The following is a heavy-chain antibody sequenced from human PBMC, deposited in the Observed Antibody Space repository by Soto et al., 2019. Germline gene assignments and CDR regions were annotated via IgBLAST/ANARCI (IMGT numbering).Heavy chain of an antibody. CDR3: ARALGGGDWFYYYYYGMDV. J-gene: IGHJ6*02. V-gene: IGHV1-3*01. Sequence: VASVKVSCKASGYTFTSYAMHWVRQAPGQRLEWMGWINAGNGNTKYSQKFQGRVTITRDTSASTAYMELSSLRPEDTAVYYCARALGGGDWFYYYYYGMDVWGQGTTVTVSS. CDR2: INAGNGNT. CDR1: GYTFTSYA. D-gene: IGHD2-21*02.